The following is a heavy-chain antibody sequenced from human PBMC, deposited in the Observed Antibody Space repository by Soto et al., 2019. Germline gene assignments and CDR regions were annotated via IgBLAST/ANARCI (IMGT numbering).Heavy chain of an antibody. Sequence: GGSLRLSCAASGFTFSSYSMNWVRQAPGKGLEWVSSTSRSGSFIYYYADSVKGRFTISRDNAKNSLYLQMNSLRAEDTAVYYCARDLPRGGDTRYYGMDVWGQGTTVNVSS. CDR2: TSRSGSFI. D-gene: IGHD2-21*02. CDR1: GFTFSSYS. V-gene: IGHV3-21*01. CDR3: ARDLPRGGDTRYYGMDV. J-gene: IGHJ6*02.